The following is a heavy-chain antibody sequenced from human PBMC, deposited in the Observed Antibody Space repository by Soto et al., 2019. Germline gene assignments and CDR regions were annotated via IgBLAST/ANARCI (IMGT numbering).Heavy chain of an antibody. CDR3: ARSQDSSGYWNNCFDP. CDR1: GGTFSTYT. D-gene: IGHD3-22*01. J-gene: IGHJ5*02. Sequence: ASVKVSCKASGGTFSTYTMTWVRQAPGQGLEWMGGIIPLFGTANYAQKFQGRVTITADESTSTVYMELSSLRSEDTAVYYCARSQDSSGYWNNCFDPWGQGTLVTVSS. V-gene: IGHV1-69*13. CDR2: IIPLFGTA.